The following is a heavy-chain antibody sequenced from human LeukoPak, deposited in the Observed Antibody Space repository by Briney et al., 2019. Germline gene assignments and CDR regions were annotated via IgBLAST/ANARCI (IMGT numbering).Heavy chain of an antibody. J-gene: IGHJ5*02. V-gene: IGHV3-23*03. CDR1: GFTFDDYA. CDR2: IYRGGHT. CDR3: ATFSYAGSAGGSAGS. D-gene: IGHD4-23*01. Sequence: GGSLRLSCAASGFTFDDYAMHWVRQAPGKGLEWVSVIYRGGHTYYADSVKGRFSISRDISKNTVYLQMNSLRAEDTAVYYCATFSYAGSAGGSAGSWGQGTLVTVSS.